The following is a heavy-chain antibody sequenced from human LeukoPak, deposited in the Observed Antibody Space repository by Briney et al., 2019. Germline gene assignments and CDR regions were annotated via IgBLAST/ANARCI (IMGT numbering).Heavy chain of an antibody. CDR1: GFTFSSYG. D-gene: IGHD2-21*01. Sequence: GGSLRLSCAASGFTFSSYGMHWVRQAPGKGLEWVAFIRYDGSNKYYADSVKGRFTISRDNAKNSLYLQMNSLRAEDTAVYYCARACGGDCSALDYWGQGTLVTVSS. CDR2: IRYDGSNK. V-gene: IGHV3-30*02. CDR3: ARACGGDCSALDY. J-gene: IGHJ4*02.